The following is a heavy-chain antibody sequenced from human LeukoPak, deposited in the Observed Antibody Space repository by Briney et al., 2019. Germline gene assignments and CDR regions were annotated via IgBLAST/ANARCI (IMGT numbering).Heavy chain of an antibody. CDR2: IYYSGNT. CDR1: GGSISSYY. D-gene: IGHD5-18*01. V-gene: IGHV4-59*01. Sequence: LSETLSLTCPVSGGSISSYYWSWIRQPPGKGLEWIGYIYYSGNTNYNPSLKSRVTISIDTSKNQFSLNLYSVTAVDTAVYYCARVGYSFGLDCWGQGTLVTVSS. CDR3: ARVGYSFGLDC. J-gene: IGHJ4*02.